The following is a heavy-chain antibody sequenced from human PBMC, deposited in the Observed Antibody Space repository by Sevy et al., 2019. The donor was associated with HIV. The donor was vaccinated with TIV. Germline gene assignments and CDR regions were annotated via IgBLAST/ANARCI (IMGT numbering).Heavy chain of an antibody. J-gene: IGHJ3*02. CDR1: GFTFSGYT. V-gene: IGHV3-30-3*01. D-gene: IGHD2-2*01. CDR2: ISFDGSNK. Sequence: GGSLRLSCAASGFTFSGYTLHWVRQAPGKGLEWVAVISFDGSNKYYVDSVKGRFTISRDNSKNTLYLQMNSLRPEDTAVYYCARGRWDIVVVPAAFDIWGQGTMVTVSS. CDR3: ARGRWDIVVVPAAFDI.